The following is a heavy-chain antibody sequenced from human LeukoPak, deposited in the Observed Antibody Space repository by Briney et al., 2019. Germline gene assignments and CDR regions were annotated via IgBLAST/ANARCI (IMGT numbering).Heavy chain of an antibody. V-gene: IGHV3-7*01. J-gene: IGHJ5*02. Sequence: GGSLRLSCAASGFIFRSHWMSWVLHAPGKGLEWVASIKQDGSDIYYVDSVEGRFTISRDNAKSSLFLEMNSLRAEDTAVYYCARDATWGQGTLVTVSS. CDR1: GFIFRSHW. CDR3: ARDAT. CDR2: IKQDGSDI.